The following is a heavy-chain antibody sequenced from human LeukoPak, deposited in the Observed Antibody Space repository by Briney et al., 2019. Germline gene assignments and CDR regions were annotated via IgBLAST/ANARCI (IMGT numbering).Heavy chain of an antibody. J-gene: IGHJ5*02. CDR3: AIAAAGGHWSDP. Sequence: SQTLSLTCTVSGGSISSGGYYWSWIRQHPGKGLEWIGYIYYSGSTYYNPSLKSRVTISVDTSKNQFSLKLSSVTAADTAVYYCAIAAAGGHWSDPWGQGTLVTVSS. CDR2: IYYSGST. D-gene: IGHD6-13*01. V-gene: IGHV4-31*03. CDR1: GGSISSGGYY.